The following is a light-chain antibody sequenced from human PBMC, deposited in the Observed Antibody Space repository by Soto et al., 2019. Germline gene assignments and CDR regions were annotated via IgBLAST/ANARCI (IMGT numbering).Light chain of an antibody. J-gene: IGKJ5*01. V-gene: IGKV3D-20*02. Sequence: EIVLTQSPCTLSFSPWEGSTLSFMASESVASSYLAWYQQIPGQAPRLLIYGASSRATGIPDRFSGSGSGTDFTLTISRLEPEDFAVYYCQQRSNWPPITFGQGTRLEIK. CDR2: GAS. CDR1: ESVASSY. CDR3: QQRSNWPPIT.